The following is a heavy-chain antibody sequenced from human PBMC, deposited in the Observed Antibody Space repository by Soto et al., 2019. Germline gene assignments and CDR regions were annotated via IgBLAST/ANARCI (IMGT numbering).Heavy chain of an antibody. D-gene: IGHD4-17*01. CDR2: ISYDGSNK. J-gene: IGHJ4*02. CDR3: ARDDYGDYCFDD. CDR1: GFTFSSYD. Sequence: GGSLRLSCAASGFTFSSYDMHWVRQAPGKGLEWVAGISYDGSNKYYAESVKARFTISRDNSKNTLYLQMNSLRPEDTAVYYCARDDYGDYCFDDWGQGTLVTVSS. V-gene: IGHV3-30-3*01.